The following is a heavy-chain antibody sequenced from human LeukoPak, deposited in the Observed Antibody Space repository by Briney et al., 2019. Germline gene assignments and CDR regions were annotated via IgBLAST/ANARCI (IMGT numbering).Heavy chain of an antibody. CDR2: IHASGST. D-gene: IGHD6-6*01. CDR3: AREGSMTARPFVSIDY. V-gene: IGHV4-4*07. J-gene: IGHJ4*02. CDR1: GGSIGSYY. Sequence: SETLSLTCTVSGGSIGSYYWSWIRQPAGKGLEWIGRIHASGSTDYNPSLESRVTMSVDTSKSQFSLRLSSATAADTAVYYCAREGSMTARPFVSIDYWGQGTLVTVSS.